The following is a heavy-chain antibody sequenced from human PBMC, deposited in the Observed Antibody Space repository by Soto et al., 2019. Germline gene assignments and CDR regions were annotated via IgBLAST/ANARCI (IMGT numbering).Heavy chain of an antibody. D-gene: IGHD6-13*01. CDR3: ARQAAGSIYYYYYCGMDV. V-gene: IGHV4-39*01. CDR2: IYYSGST. Sequence: LSLTCTVSGGSISSSSYYWGWIRQPPGKGLEWIGSIYYSGSTYYTPSLKSRVTISVDTSKNQFSLKLSSVTAADTAVYYCARQAAGSIYYYYYCGMDVWGQGTTVTVSS. J-gene: IGHJ6*02. CDR1: GGSISSSSYY.